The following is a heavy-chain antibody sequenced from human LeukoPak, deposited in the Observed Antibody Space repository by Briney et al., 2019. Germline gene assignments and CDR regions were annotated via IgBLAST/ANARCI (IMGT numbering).Heavy chain of an antibody. CDR1: GFTFSSYW. J-gene: IGHJ4*02. CDR2: IKQDGSEN. Sequence: GGSLRLSCAASGFTFSSYWMSWVRQAPGKGLEWVANIKQDGSENYYVDSVKGRFTISRDNAKNSLYLQMNSLRVEETAVYYCARVPEPGYSYGYYFDYWGQGTLVTVSS. CDR3: ARVPEPGYSYGYYFDY. D-gene: IGHD5-18*01. V-gene: IGHV3-7*05.